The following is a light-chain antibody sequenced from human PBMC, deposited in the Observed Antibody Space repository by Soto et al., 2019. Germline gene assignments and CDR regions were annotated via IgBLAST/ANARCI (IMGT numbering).Light chain of an antibody. CDR2: LAS. V-gene: IGKV1-9*01. Sequence: IQLTQSPSSLSASVGDRVTVTCRASQDISNYLAWYQQSPGRAPKLLIYLASTLESGVPSRYSGSGSGTDFTLTISSLQPEDFATYYCQQLESDPPWTFGQGTRVEIK. CDR1: QDISNY. J-gene: IGKJ1*01. CDR3: QQLESDPPWT.